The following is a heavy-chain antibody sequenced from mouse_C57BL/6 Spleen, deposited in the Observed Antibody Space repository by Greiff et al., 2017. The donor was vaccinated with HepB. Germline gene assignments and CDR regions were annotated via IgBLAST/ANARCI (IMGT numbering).Heavy chain of an antibody. CDR2: ISSGGSYT. CDR3: ARQRRLYDGYYPDY. J-gene: IGHJ2*01. Sequence: EVKLMESGGDLVKPGGSLKLSCAASGFTFSSYGMSWVRQTPDKRLEWVATISSGGSYTYYPDSVKGRFTISRDNAKNTLYLQMSSLKSEDTAMYYCARQRRLYDGYYPDYWGQGTTLTVSS. D-gene: IGHD2-3*01. CDR1: GFTFSSYG. V-gene: IGHV5-6*01.